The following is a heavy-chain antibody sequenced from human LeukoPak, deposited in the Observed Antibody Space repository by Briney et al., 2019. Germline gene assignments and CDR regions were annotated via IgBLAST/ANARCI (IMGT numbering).Heavy chain of an antibody. D-gene: IGHD2-15*01. V-gene: IGHV1-2*02. CDR3: ATGDVVVVAAAIDY. CDR1: GYTFTGYY. J-gene: IGHJ4*02. Sequence: ASVKVSCKASGYTFTGYYMHWVRQAPGQGLEWMGWINPNSGGTNYAQKFQGRVTMTRDTSISTAYMELSRLRSDDTAVYYGATGDVVVVAAAIDYWGQGTLVTVSS. CDR2: INPNSGGT.